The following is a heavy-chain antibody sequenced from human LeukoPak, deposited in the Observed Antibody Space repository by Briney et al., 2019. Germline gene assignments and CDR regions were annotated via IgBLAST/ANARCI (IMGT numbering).Heavy chain of an antibody. CDR1: GFTFSRYW. J-gene: IGHJ4*02. CDR3: ARGTGSYYSLGY. Sequence: TGGSLRLSCAASGFTFSRYWMHWVRQGPGKELVWVSRITPDGSYTSYADSVRGRFTISRDNAKNTLYLQMDSLRAEDTAMYYCARGTGSYYSLGYWGQGTLVTVSS. CDR2: ITPDGSYT. D-gene: IGHD1-26*01. V-gene: IGHV3-74*01.